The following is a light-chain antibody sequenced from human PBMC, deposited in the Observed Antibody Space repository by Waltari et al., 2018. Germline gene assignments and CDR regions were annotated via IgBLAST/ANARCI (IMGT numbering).Light chain of an antibody. CDR1: GSDIGASRF. CDR3: SSYSNDHTVI. V-gene: IGLV2-14*03. CDR2: DGS. J-gene: IGLJ2*01. Sequence: QSGLTQPASMSGSPGQSISISCSGSGSDIGASRFFSWYQQFPGSPPKLLIYDGSHRPSGISYRFSGSTSGYKASLTITNLQIEDEADYFCSSYSNDHTVIFGAGTRLTVL.